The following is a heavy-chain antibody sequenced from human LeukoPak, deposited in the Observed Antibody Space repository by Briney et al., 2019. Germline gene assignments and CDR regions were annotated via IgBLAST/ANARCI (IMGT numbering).Heavy chain of an antibody. Sequence: VESLNISCKGSAYGFTSYCIGWVRQMPGKGLEWMGIIYPGQPDSRYSPSFQGQVTISADKFTRPVYLQWSRLNDLCAGMYYGQKHQRDRYRVQGNSHYWPQGTLVTVSS. CDR3: QKHQRDRYRVQGNSHY. J-gene: IGHJ4*02. CDR2: IYPGQPDS. D-gene: IGHD2-2*02. CDR1: AYGFTSYC. V-gene: IGHV5-51*01.